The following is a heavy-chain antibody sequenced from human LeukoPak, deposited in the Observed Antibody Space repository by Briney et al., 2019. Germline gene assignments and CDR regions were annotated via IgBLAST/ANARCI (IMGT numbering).Heavy chain of an antibody. V-gene: IGHV3-23*01. J-gene: IGHJ4*02. CDR3: AKDQSKAAAGTDY. CDR2: ISGRGGST. D-gene: IGHD6-13*01. Sequence: GSLRLSCSASGFNLSSYAIGWVPQAPGKGLEWVSAISGRGGSTYYADSVKGRFTISRDNSKNTLYLQMNSLRAEDTAVYYCAKDQSKAAAGTDYWGQGTLVTVSS. CDR1: GFNLSSYA.